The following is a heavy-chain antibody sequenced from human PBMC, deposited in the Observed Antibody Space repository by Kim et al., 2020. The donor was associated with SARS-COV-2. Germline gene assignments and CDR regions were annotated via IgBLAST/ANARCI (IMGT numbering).Heavy chain of an antibody. CDR1: GGSISGYY. J-gene: IGHJ6*02. D-gene: IGHD3-10*01. Sequence: SETLSLTCTVSGGSISGYYWTWIRQPPGKGLEWIGYIYHSVSTIYNASLQSRVTISADTSKNQFSLKLISVTAADTAVYYCARENLQFAYAYASGTGSTYRYYHCGLDVWGQGTTVTVSS. V-gene: IGHV4-59*01. CDR3: ARENLQFAYAYASGTGSTYRYYHCGLDV. CDR2: IYHSVST.